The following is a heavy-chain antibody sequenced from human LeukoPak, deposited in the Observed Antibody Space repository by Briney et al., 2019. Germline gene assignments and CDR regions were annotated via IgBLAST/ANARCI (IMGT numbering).Heavy chain of an antibody. Sequence: GGSLRLSCAASGFTFSSYAMSWVRQAPGKGLEWVSAISGSGGSTYYADSVKGRFTISRDNSKNTLYLQMNSLRAEDTAVYYCAKDLGHCTTGVCYSSFDYWGQGTLVTVSS. J-gene: IGHJ4*02. D-gene: IGHD2-8*01. CDR3: AKDLGHCTTGVCYSSFDY. CDR2: ISGSGGST. V-gene: IGHV3-23*01. CDR1: GFTFSSYA.